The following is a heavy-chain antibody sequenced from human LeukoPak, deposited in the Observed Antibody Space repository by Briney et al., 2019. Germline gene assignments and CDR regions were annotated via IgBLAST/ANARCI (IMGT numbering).Heavy chain of an antibody. D-gene: IGHD4-23*01. Sequence: SVKVSCKASGGTFSSYAISWVRQAPGQGLEWMGGIIPIFGTANYAQKFQGRVTITADESTSTAYMELSSLRSEDTAVYYCARVYGGNTYFDYWGQGTLVTVSS. V-gene: IGHV1-69*13. CDR1: GGTFSSYA. CDR2: IIPIFGTA. J-gene: IGHJ4*02. CDR3: ARVYGGNTYFDY.